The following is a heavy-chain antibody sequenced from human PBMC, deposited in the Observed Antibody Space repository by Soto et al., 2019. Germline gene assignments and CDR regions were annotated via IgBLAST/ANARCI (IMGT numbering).Heavy chain of an antibody. CDR3: ARRNWDYFYAMDV. Sequence: EVQLVEYGGGLVQPGGSLRLSCAASGFTFSRYDMNWVRQAPGKGLEWVSYISSGSSTVHYADSVKGRFTISRDNAQNSLYLQMNSLRDKDTAVYYCARRNWDYFYAMDVWGQGTTVTVSS. D-gene: IGHD7-27*01. CDR2: ISSGSSTV. CDR1: GFTFSRYD. J-gene: IGHJ6*02. V-gene: IGHV3-48*02.